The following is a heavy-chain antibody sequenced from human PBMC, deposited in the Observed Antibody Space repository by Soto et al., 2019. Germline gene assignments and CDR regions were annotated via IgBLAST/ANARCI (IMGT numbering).Heavy chain of an antibody. CDR2: TKNKANSYTT. J-gene: IGHJ4*02. CDR1: GFTFSDRY. Sequence: GGSLRLSCSASGFTFSDRYMDWVRQAPGKGLEWVGRTKNKANSYTTEYAASVKGRFTISRDYSRDSVYLQMNSLKTDDTAVYYCTIQGAYPGPDFDYWGQGAPAPVSS. D-gene: IGHD3-16*01. CDR3: TIQGAYPGPDFDY. V-gene: IGHV3-72*01.